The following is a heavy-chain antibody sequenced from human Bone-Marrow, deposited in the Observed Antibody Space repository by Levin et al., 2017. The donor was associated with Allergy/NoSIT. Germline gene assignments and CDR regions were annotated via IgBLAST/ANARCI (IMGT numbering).Heavy chain of an antibody. D-gene: IGHD6-19*01. V-gene: IGHV3-66*04. CDR3: ARRHSSGWYSAFDI. CDR1: GFTVSSNY. Sequence: SCAASGFTVSSNYMSWVRQAPGKGLEWVSVIYSGGSTYYADSVKGRFTISRDNSKNTLYLQMNSLRAEDTVVYYCARRHSSGWYSAFDIWGQGTMVTVSS. CDR2: IYSGGST. J-gene: IGHJ3*02.